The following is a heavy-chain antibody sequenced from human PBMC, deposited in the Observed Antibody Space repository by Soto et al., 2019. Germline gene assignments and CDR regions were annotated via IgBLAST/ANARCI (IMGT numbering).Heavy chain of an antibody. J-gene: IGHJ4*02. CDR2: INHSGST. CDR1: GGSFSGYY. CDR3: ARTCMVRGVIRY. V-gene: IGHV4-34*01. D-gene: IGHD3-10*01. Sequence: QVQLQQWGAGLLKPSETLSLTCAVYGGSFSGYYWSWIRQPPGKGLEWIGEINHSGSTNYNPSLKSRVTISVDTSKNQCSLKLSSVTAADTAVYYCARTCMVRGVIRYWGQGTLVTVSS.